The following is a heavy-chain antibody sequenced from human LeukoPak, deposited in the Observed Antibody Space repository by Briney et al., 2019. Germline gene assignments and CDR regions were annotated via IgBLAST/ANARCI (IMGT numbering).Heavy chain of an antibody. CDR3: ARGGGYYFDY. CDR1: GDSVTSNSAA. V-gene: IGHV6-1*01. Sequence: SQTLSLTFDISGDSVTSNSAAWTWIRQSPSRGLEWQGRTYYRSKWYYDYALSVAGRITFNPETSRNQLSLQLISVTPEDTAVYYCARGGGYYFDYWGQGTLVTVSS. D-gene: IGHD1-26*01. CDR2: TYYRSKWYY. J-gene: IGHJ4*02.